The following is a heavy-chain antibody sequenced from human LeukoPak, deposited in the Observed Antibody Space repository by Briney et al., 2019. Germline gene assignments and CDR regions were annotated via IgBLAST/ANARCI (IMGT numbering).Heavy chain of an antibody. J-gene: IGHJ4*02. V-gene: IGHV4-34*01. CDR2: INHSGST. CDR1: GFTFDDYG. Sequence: PGGSLRLSCAASGFTFDDYGMSWIRQPPGKGLEWIGEINHSGSTNYNPSLKSRVTISVDTSKNQFSLKLSSVTAADTAVYYCARPNYYGSGSYGYWGQGTLVTVSS. D-gene: IGHD3-10*01. CDR3: ARPNYYGSGSYGY.